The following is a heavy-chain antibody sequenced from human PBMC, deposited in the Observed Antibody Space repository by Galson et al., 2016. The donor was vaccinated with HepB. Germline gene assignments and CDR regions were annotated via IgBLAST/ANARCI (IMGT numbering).Heavy chain of an antibody. CDR1: GGTFSSYT. CDR2: IIPLFGTP. D-gene: IGHD4-17*01. J-gene: IGHJ5*01. V-gene: IGHV1-69*13. CDR3: ASSGDGDYEDVLDS. Sequence: SVKVSCKASGGTFSSYTITWVRQAPGQGLEWMGGIIPLFGTPNYAQKLQGRVTITADDSTSTAYMELSSLRSDDTAVYYCASSGDGDYEDVLDSWGQGTLVTVSS.